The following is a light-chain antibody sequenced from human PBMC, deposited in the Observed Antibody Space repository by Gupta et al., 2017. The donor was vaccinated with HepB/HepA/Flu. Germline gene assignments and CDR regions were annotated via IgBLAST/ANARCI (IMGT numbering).Light chain of an antibody. CDR1: QSLLKSNGYNY. Sequence: TVITPSPLPLPVTPGEPAYISCRSSQSLLKSNGYNYFDWYLQKPGQSPQLLIYLGSNRASGVPDRFSGSGSGTDFTLKISRVEAEDFGVYYCMQSVQLPITFGQGTRLEIK. CDR3: MQSVQLPIT. V-gene: IGKV2-28*01. CDR2: LGS. J-gene: IGKJ5*01.